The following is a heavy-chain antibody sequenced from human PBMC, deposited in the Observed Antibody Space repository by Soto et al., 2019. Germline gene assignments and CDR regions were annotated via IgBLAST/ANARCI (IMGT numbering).Heavy chain of an antibody. V-gene: IGHV3-21*01. CDR1: GFTFSSYS. CDR3: ARDLITGTTGYPGHY. Sequence: EVQLVESGGGLVKPGGSLRLSCAASGFTFSSYSMNWVRQAPGKGLEWVSSISSSSSYIYYADSVTGRFTISRDNAKNSLYLQMNSLRAEDTAVYYCARDLITGTTGYPGHYWGQGTLVTVSS. J-gene: IGHJ4*02. D-gene: IGHD1-7*01. CDR2: ISSSSSYI.